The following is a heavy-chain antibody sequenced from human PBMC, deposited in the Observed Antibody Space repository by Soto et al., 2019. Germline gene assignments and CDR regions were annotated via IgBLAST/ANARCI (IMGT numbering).Heavy chain of an antibody. Sequence: PGGSLRLSCAASGFTFSDHYMDWVRQAPGKGLEWVGRTRNKANSYTTEYAASVKGRFTISRDDSKNSLYLQMNSLKTEDTAVYYCARSSGYYDFWSGYYKLYYYGMDVWGQGTTVTVSS. J-gene: IGHJ6*02. V-gene: IGHV3-72*01. D-gene: IGHD3-3*01. CDR1: GFTFSDHY. CDR2: TRNKANSYTT. CDR3: ARSSGYYDFWSGYYKLYYYGMDV.